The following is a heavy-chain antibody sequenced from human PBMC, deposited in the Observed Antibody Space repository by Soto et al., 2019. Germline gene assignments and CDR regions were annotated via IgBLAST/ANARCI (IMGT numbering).Heavy chain of an antibody. CDR1: GGSISSYY. V-gene: IGHV4-59*01. CDR2: IYYSGST. J-gene: IGHJ5*02. Sequence: QVQLQESGPGLVKPSETLSLTCTVSGGSISSYYWSWIRQPPGKGLEWIGYIYYSGSTNYNPSLKSRVTISVDTSKNQFSLQLSSVTAADTALYYCARDRGYCSSTSCYHWFDPWGQGTLVTVSS. D-gene: IGHD2-2*01. CDR3: ARDRGYCSSTSCYHWFDP.